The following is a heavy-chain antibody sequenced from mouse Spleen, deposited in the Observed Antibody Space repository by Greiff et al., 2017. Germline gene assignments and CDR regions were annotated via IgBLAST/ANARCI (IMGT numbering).Heavy chain of an antibody. CDR1: GFTFSDYY. Sequence: EVMLVESEGGLVQPGSSMKLSCTASGFTFSDYYMAWVRQVPEKGLEWVANINYDGSSTYYLDSLKSRFIISRDNAKNILYLQMSSLKSEDTATYYCARRGLLLYAMDYWGQGTSVTVSS. CDR3: ARRGLLLYAMDY. D-gene: IGHD2-3*01. CDR2: INYDGSST. J-gene: IGHJ4*01. V-gene: IGHV5-16*01.